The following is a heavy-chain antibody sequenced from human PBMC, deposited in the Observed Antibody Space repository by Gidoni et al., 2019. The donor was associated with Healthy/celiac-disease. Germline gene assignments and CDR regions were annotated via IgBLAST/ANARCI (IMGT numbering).Heavy chain of an antibody. D-gene: IGHD1-26*01. CDR1: GFTFDDYA. J-gene: IGHJ4*02. CDR3: AKDINDKWELPASDY. V-gene: IGHV3-9*01. CDR2: ISWNSGSI. Sequence: EVQLVESGGGLVQPGRSLRLSCAASGFTFDDYAMHWVRQAPGKGLEWVSGISWNSGSIGYADSVKGRFTISRDNAKNSLYLQMNSLRAEDTALYYCAKDINDKWELPASDYWGQGTLVTVSS.